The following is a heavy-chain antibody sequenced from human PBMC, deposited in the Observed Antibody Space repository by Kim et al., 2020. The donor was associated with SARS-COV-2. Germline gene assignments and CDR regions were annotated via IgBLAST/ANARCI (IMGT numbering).Heavy chain of an antibody. CDR2: LKSKTDGGTT. J-gene: IGHJ4*02. D-gene: IGHD4-17*01. Sequence: GGSLRLSCAASGFTFTNAWMTWVRQAPGKGLEWVGRLKSKTDGGTTDYAAPVKGRFTISRDDSKNTLYLQMNSLKTEDTAVYYCTTDFPLDGDYGGYWGQGTLVRVSS. CDR3: TTDFPLDGDYGGY. V-gene: IGHV3-15*01. CDR1: GFTFTNAW.